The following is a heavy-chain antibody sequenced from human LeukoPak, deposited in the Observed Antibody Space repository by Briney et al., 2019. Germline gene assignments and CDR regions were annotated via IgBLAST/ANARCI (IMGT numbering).Heavy chain of an antibody. D-gene: IGHD2-15*01. CDR3: AKGRALEVVAAFNY. V-gene: IGHV3-23*01. CDR1: GFTFSSYA. Sequence: PGGSLRLSCAASGFTFSSYAMGWVRQAPGKGLEWVSAISGSGANTYYADLVKGRFTISRDNSKNTLYLQMNSLRADDTAVYYCAKGRALEVVAAFNYWGQGTVVTVSS. CDR2: ISGSGANT. J-gene: IGHJ4*02.